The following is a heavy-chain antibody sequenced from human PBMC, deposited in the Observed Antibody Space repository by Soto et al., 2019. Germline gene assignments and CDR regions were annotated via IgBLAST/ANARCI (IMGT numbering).Heavy chain of an antibody. D-gene: IGHD6-19*01. Sequence: SETLSLTCAVYGGSFSGYYWSWIRQPPGKGLEWIGEINHSGSTNYNPSLKSRVTISVDTSKNQFSLKLSSVTAADTAVYYCARGRQWPYYYYMDVWGKGTTVTVSS. V-gene: IGHV4-34*01. CDR2: INHSGST. CDR3: ARGRQWPYYYYMDV. J-gene: IGHJ6*03. CDR1: GGSFSGYY.